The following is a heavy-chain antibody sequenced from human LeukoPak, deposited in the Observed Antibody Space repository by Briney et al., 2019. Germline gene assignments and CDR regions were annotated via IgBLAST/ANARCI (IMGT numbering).Heavy chain of an antibody. J-gene: IGHJ5*02. CDR2: INAGNGNT. CDR1: GYTFTSYA. Sequence: ASVKVSCKASGYTFTSYAMHWVRQAPGQRLEWMGWINAGNGNTKYSQKFQGRVTITRDTSASTAYMELSSLRSEDTAVYYCAREPERRPSIAAAGTKPSLVWFDPWGQGTLVTVSS. CDR3: AREPERRPSIAAAGTKPSLVWFDP. D-gene: IGHD6-13*01. V-gene: IGHV1-3*01.